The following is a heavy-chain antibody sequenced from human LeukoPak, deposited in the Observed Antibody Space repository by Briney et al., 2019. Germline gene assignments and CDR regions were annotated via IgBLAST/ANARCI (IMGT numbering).Heavy chain of an antibody. Sequence: SVKVSCKASGGTFSSYAISWVRQAPGQGLEWMRGIIPIFGTANYAQKFQGRVTITADESTSTAYMELSSLRSEDTAVYYCARGGSGSYYNSDFDYWGQGTLVTVSS. V-gene: IGHV1-69*01. CDR3: ARGGSGSYYNSDFDY. CDR2: IIPIFGTA. J-gene: IGHJ4*02. CDR1: GGTFSSYA. D-gene: IGHD3-10*01.